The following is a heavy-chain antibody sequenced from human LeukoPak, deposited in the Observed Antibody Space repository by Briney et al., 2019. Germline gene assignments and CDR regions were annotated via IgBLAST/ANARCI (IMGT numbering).Heavy chain of an antibody. Sequence: SETLSLTCAVYGASFSGYYWSWIRQPPGKGLEWIGEINHSGSTNYNPSLKSRVTISVDTSKNQFSLKLSSVTAADTAVYYCARGIQYSRISWFDPWGQGTLVTVSS. CDR1: GASFSGYY. CDR3: ARGIQYSRISWFDP. D-gene: IGHD6-6*01. CDR2: INHSGST. V-gene: IGHV4-34*01. J-gene: IGHJ5*02.